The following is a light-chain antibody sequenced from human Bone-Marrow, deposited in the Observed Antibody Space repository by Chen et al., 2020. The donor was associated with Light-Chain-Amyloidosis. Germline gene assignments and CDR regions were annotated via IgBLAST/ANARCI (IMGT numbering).Light chain of an antibody. J-gene: IGLJ1*01. CDR2: EVT. V-gene: IGLV2-23*02. Sequence: QSALTQPASVTGSPGQSITISCTGTSSDVGGYDIVSWYRQHPGKAPKLLIFEVTKRPSGISNRFSGSKSGNTASLTISGLQAEDEADYYCCSYAGISTHVFGTGTKVTV. CDR1: SSDVGGYDI. CDR3: CSYAGISTHV.